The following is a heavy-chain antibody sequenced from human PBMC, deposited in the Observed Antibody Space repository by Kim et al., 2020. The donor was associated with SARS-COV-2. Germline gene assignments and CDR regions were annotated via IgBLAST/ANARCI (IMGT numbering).Heavy chain of an antibody. J-gene: IGHJ4*02. CDR1: GGSFSGYY. CDR3: ASRVVRGPSPYYFDY. V-gene: IGHV4-34*01. CDR2: INHSGST. Sequence: SETLSLTCAVYGGSFSGYYWSWIRQPPGKGLEWIGEINHSGSTNYNPSLKSRVTISVDTSKNQFSLKLSSVTAADTAVYYCASRVVRGPSPYYFDYWGQGTLVTVSS. D-gene: IGHD3-10*01.